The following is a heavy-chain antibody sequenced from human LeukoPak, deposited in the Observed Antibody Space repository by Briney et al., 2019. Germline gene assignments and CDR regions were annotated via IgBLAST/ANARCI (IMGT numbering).Heavy chain of an antibody. Sequence: GSLGLSCEASGFTFTKFWMSWVRQAPGKGLEWVANIQEDGKKENYVDSVRGRFTISRDNAKNSIYLQMNSLRVEDTAVYYCAKDIVGGGDDYWGQGTLVIVSS. CDR1: GFTFTKFW. CDR3: AKDIVGGGDDY. V-gene: IGHV3-7*01. CDR2: IQEDGKKE. D-gene: IGHD2-21*02. J-gene: IGHJ4*02.